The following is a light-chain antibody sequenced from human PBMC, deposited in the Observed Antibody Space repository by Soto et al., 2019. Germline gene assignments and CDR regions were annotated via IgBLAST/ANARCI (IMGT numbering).Light chain of an antibody. CDR3: AAWDDRLNGRVV. V-gene: IGLV1-44*01. Sequence: QSVLTQPPSASGTPGQRVTISCSGSSSNIGSNTVNWYQQVPGAAPKLLIYSDNHRPSGVPDRFSGSKSGASASLAVSGLQSEDEADYYCAAWDDRLNGRVVFGGGTKVTVL. CDR2: SDN. J-gene: IGLJ2*01. CDR1: SSNIGSNT.